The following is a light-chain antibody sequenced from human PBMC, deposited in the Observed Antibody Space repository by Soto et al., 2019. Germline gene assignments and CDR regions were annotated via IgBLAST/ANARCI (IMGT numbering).Light chain of an antibody. J-gene: IGKJ1*01. CDR2: EES. CDR3: QQANSLPPT. Sequence: DIQMTRSPSSVSASVGDRVTITCRASQGIGTWLAWYQQKPGKAPNLLIYEESTLQSGVPSRFSGSGSRTDFTLTISSLQPEDSATYYCQQANSLPPTFGQGTKVEI. V-gene: IGKV1-12*01. CDR1: QGIGTW.